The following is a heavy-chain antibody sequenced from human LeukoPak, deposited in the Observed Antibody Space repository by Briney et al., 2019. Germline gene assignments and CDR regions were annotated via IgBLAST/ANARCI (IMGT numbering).Heavy chain of an antibody. J-gene: IGHJ3*02. V-gene: IGHV4-59*12. D-gene: IGHD3-22*01. CDR1: GGSITYYY. CDR3: ARAMDAVQSSGYYYDAFDI. Sequence: SETLSLTCTVSGGSITYYYWNWIRQPPGKGLEWIGEIYHSGSTNYNPSLKSRVTISVDKSKNQFSLKLSSVTAADTAVYYCARAMDAVQSSGYYYDAFDIWGQGTMVTVSS. CDR2: IYHSGST.